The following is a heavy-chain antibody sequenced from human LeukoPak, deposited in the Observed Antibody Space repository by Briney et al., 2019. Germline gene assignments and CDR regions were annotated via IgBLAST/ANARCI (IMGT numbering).Heavy chain of an antibody. CDR1: GASFSANY. D-gene: IGHD6-19*01. V-gene: IGHV4-34*01. Sequence: SETLSLTFAVLGASFSANYWSWIRQPPGKGLEWIGEINVGASTNNTPSLTSRVTLSVNTSTNQFSIRLSSVAAADTAVYYRARARRVAVAKSRGRFDYWGQGTLVTVSS. CDR2: INVGAST. CDR3: ARARRVAVAKSRGRFDY. J-gene: IGHJ4*02.